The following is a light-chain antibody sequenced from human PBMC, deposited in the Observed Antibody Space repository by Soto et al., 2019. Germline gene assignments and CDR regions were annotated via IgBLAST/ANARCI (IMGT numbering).Light chain of an antibody. CDR2: EVS. CDR3: SSYTSSSTRV. CDR1: SSDVGGYNY. Sequence: QSALTQPASVSGSPGQSITISCTGTSSDVGGYNYVSWYQQHPGKAPKLMIYEVSNRPSGVSNRFSDSKSGNTASLTISGLQAEDEADYYGSSYTSSSTRVFGGGTKLTVL. V-gene: IGLV2-14*01. J-gene: IGLJ3*02.